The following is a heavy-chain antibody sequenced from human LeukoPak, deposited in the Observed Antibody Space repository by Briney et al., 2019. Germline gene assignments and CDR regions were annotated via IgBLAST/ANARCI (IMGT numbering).Heavy chain of an antibody. D-gene: IGHD2-15*01. V-gene: IGHV4-34*01. CDR3: TRGLRLGYCSGGSCYYWFDP. CDR2: INHSGST. Sequence: SETLSLTCAVYGGSFSGYYWSWIRQPPGKGLEWIGEINHSGSTNYNPSLQSRVTISADTSKNQFSLNLRSVIAADTGVYYCTRGLRLGYCSGGSCYYWFDPWGQGTRVTVSS. CDR1: GGSFSGYY. J-gene: IGHJ5*02.